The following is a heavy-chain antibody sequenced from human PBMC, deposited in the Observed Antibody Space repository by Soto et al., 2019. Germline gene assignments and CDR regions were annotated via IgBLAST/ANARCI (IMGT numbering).Heavy chain of an antibody. CDR3: AKDNSAATMIAAYYYGMDV. CDR1: GFTFSSYA. D-gene: IGHD3-22*01. CDR2: ISGSGGST. Sequence: PGGSLRRSCAASGFTFSSYAMSWVRQAPGKGLEWVSAISGSGGSTYYADSVKGRFTISRDNSKNTLYLQMNSLRAEDTAVYYCAKDNSAATMIAAYYYGMDVWGQGTTVTVSS. J-gene: IGHJ6*02. V-gene: IGHV3-23*01.